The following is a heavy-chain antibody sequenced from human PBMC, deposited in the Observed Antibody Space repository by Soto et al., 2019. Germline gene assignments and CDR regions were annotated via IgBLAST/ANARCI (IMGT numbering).Heavy chain of an antibody. CDR1: GYTFTSYG. Sequence: ASVKVSWKASGYTFTSYGISWGRQAPGQGLEWMGWISAYNGNTNYAQKLQGRVTMTTDTSTSTAYMELRSLRSDDTAVYYCARYVVGAKVSIDWGQGTLVTVSS. J-gene: IGHJ4*02. CDR2: ISAYNGNT. V-gene: IGHV1-18*01. D-gene: IGHD1-26*01. CDR3: ARYVVGAKVSID.